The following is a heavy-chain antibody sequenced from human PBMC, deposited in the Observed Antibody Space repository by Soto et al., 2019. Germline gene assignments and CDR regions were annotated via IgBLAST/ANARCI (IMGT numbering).Heavy chain of an antibody. CDR3: ARSQLGFATHKILEY. V-gene: IGHV4-39*01. CDR2: IFYSGNT. J-gene: IGHJ4*02. D-gene: IGHD3-3*02. Sequence: QLQLQESGPGLVKPSETLSRTCTVSGVSISSDSYYWAWIRQPPGKGLEWIGSIFYSGNTYYNPSLEGGAMISVATPKNQLPLKLSSVPAADTAVYYCARSQLGFATHKILEYGSQETRVTV. CDR1: GVSISSDSYY.